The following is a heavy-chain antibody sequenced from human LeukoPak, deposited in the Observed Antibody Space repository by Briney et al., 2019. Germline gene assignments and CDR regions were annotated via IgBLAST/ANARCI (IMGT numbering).Heavy chain of an antibody. V-gene: IGHV5-51*01. CDR3: ARLPHPHSYQYFPMDV. Sequence: GESLKISCEVYGYSFTTYWLGWVRQMPGKGLEWMGTFNPADSDIRYSPSFQGQVTISADKSINTAYLQWSSLQASDTAIHYCARLPHPHSYQYFPMDVWAQGTTVTV. J-gene: IGHJ6*02. CDR2: FNPADSDI. CDR1: GYSFTTYW.